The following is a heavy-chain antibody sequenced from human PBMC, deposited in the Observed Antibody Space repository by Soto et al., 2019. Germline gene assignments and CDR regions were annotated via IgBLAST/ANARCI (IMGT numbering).Heavy chain of an antibody. CDR1: GFTFSSYA. D-gene: IGHD3-22*01. Sequence: GGSLRLSCAASGFTFSSYAMSWVRQAPGKGLEWVSAISGSGGSTYYEDSVKGRFTISRDNSKNTLYLQMNSLRAEDTAVYYCAKVHYYYDSSGYFYSCNGMAVWGQGTTVTVS. V-gene: IGHV3-23*01. CDR2: ISGSGGST. J-gene: IGHJ6*02. CDR3: AKVHYYYDSSGYFYSCNGMAV.